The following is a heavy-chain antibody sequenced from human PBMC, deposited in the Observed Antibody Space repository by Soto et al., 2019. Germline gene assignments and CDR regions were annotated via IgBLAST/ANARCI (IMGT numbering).Heavy chain of an antibody. Sequence: EVQLFESGGGLVQPGGSLRLSCAASGFTFSRYAMSWVRQAPGKGLEWVSAISGSGGSTYYADPVKGRFTISRANSKNTLYLQMNSLRAEDTAVYYCAYSSTPFYYWGQGTLITVSS. CDR1: GFTFSRYA. CDR3: AYSSTPFYY. J-gene: IGHJ4*02. D-gene: IGHD6-13*01. CDR2: ISGSGGST. V-gene: IGHV3-23*01.